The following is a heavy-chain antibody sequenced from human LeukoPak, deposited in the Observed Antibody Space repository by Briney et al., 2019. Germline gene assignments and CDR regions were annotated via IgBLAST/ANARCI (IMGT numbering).Heavy chain of an antibody. CDR2: KTDGGTT. Sequence: PGGSLRLSCAASGFTFSNAWMSWVRQAPGKGLEWVGCKTDGGTTDYAAPVKGRFTISRDDSKNTLYLQMNSLKTEDTAVYYCTTATVTTLFDYWGQGTLVTVSS. J-gene: IGHJ4*02. CDR1: GFTFSNAW. CDR3: TTATVTTLFDY. V-gene: IGHV3-15*01. D-gene: IGHD4-17*01.